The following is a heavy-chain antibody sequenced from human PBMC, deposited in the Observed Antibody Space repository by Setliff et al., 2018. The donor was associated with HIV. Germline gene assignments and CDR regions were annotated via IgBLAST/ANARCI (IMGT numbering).Heavy chain of an antibody. CDR2: ISSSSGAI. CDR1: GFTFSSYG. Sequence: PGGSLRLSCAASGFTFSSYGMNWVRQAPGKGLEWFSYISSSSGAIYSADSVKGRFTISRDNAKNSLYLEMNSLRAEDTAVYYCARNAARTRHPGAFDLWGQGTMVT. D-gene: IGHD2-15*01. J-gene: IGHJ3*01. CDR3: ARNAARTRHPGAFDL. V-gene: IGHV3-48*01.